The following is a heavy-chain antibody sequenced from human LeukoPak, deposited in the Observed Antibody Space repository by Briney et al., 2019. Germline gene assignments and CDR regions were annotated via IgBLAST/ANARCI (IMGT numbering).Heavy chain of an antibody. Sequence: ATVKVSCKASGYTFTSYGIRWVRQAPGQGLEWMGWISAYNGNTNYAQKLQGRVTMTTDTSTSTAYMELRSLRSDDTAVYYCARDQAMRRYFDWLFPDAFDIWGQGTMVTVSS. D-gene: IGHD3-9*01. CDR3: ARDQAMRRYFDWLFPDAFDI. V-gene: IGHV1-18*01. CDR2: ISAYNGNT. J-gene: IGHJ3*02. CDR1: GYTFTSYG.